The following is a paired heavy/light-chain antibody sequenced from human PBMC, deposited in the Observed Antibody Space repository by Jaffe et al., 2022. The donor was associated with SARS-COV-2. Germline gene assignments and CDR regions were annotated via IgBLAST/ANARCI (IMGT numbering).Light chain of an antibody. J-gene: IGKJ1*01. Sequence: EIVLTQSPGTLSLSPGERATLSCRASQSVSSSYLAWYQQKPGQAPRLLIYGASSRASGIPDRFSGSGSGTDFTLTISRLEPEDFAVYYCQQYGSSPPTFGQGTKVEI. V-gene: IGKV3-20*01. CDR2: GAS. CDR1: QSVSSSY. CDR3: QQYGSSPPT.
Heavy chain of an antibody. CDR1: GGSIKSYY. J-gene: IGHJ3*02. CDR3: AREPSHTTMAAGAFDI. Sequence: QVQLQESGPGLVKPSETLSLTCSVSGGSIKSYYWSWIRQPPGKGLEWIGYIYYSGSSNYNPSLKSRVTISVDTSKNQFSLKLSSVTATDTAVYYCAREPSHTTMAAGAFDIWGQGTMVTVSS. V-gene: IGHV4-59*01. D-gene: IGHD5-18*01. CDR2: IYYSGSS.